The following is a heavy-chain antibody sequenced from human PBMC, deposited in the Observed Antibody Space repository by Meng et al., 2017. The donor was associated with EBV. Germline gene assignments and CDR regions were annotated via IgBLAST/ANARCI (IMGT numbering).Heavy chain of an antibody. CDR3: ARGVEENGSHYPFDS. V-gene: IGHV7-4-1*02. J-gene: IGHJ4*02. CDR1: GYTFRNYA. D-gene: IGHD1-1*01. CDR2: INTYSGKA. Sequence: QGQLGQSGSEWKRPGASVKVSCKASGYTFRNYAINWMRQVPGQGLEWMGWINTYSGKATFAQGFTGRFVFSLDTPVTTAHLQISGLKTEDSAVYYCARGVEENGSHYPFDSWGQGTLVTVSS.